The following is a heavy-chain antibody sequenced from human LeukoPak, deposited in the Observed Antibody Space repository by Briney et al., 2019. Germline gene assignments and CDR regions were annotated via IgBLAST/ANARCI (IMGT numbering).Heavy chain of an antibody. CDR1: GGSISSGGYF. D-gene: IGHD6-13*01. J-gene: IGHJ4*02. Sequence: SETLSLTCTVSGGSISSGGYFWSWIRQPAGKGLEWIGRIYTSGSTNYNPSLNSRVTISVDTSKNQFSLKLSSVTAADTAVYYCARGKYTYSWWDYWGQGTLVTVSS. V-gene: IGHV4-61*02. CDR2: IYTSGST. CDR3: ARGKYTYSWWDY.